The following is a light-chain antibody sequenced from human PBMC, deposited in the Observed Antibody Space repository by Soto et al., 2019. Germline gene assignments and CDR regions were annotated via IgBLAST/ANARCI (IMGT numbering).Light chain of an antibody. CDR2: GAS. Sequence: EVVMTQSPATLSVSPGERATLSCRASQSVSSQLAWYQQKPGQAPRLLIYGASTRATGIPVRFSGSGSGTEFTLTISSLQSEDFAVYYCQQYNNWPPYTFGQATTVEIK. CDR1: QSVSSQ. J-gene: IGKJ2*01. CDR3: QQYNNWPPYT. V-gene: IGKV3-15*01.